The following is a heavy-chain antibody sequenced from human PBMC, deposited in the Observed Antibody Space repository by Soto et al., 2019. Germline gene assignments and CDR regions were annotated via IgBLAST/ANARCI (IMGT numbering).Heavy chain of an antibody. J-gene: IGHJ4*02. CDR2: INHSGST. Sequence: SETLSLTCAVYGGSFSGYYWSWIRQPPGKGLEWIGEINHSGSTNYNPSLKSRVTISVDTSKNQFSLKLSSVTAADTAVYYCANVVVVAATKGYFDDWGQGTLVTVAS. D-gene: IGHD2-15*01. V-gene: IGHV4-34*01. CDR1: GGSFSGYY. CDR3: ANVVVVAATKGYFDD.